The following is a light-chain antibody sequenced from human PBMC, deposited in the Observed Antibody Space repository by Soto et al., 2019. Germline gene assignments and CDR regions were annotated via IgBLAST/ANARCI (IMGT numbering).Light chain of an antibody. CDR3: SSYAGSNYPYV. J-gene: IGLJ1*01. CDR2: DVS. Sequence: QSLLTQPPSASVSPGRSVTISCTGTSSDVGYYNYVSWYQQPPGKAPKLLIYDVSKRPSGVPDRFSGSKSGNTASLTVSGLQAEDEGDYYCSSYAGSNYPYVFGTGTKVTVL. CDR1: SSDVGYYNY. V-gene: IGLV2-8*01.